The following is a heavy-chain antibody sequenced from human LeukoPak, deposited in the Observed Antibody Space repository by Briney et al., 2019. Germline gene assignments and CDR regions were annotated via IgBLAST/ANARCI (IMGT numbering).Heavy chain of an antibody. CDR1: GFTFSNYG. J-gene: IGHJ4*02. CDR2: ITSGVGIT. CDR3: AKGDYYDFDY. V-gene: IGHV3-23*01. Sequence: QPGGSLRLSCAASGFTFSNYGMNWVRQAPGKGLEWVSIITSGVGITYYADSVKGRFTISRDNSKNTLYLQMNSLRAEDTAVYYCAKGDYYDFDYWGQGTLVTVS. D-gene: IGHD3-10*01.